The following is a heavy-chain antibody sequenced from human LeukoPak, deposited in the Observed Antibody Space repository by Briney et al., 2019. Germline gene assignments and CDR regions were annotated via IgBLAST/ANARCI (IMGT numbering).Heavy chain of an antibody. CDR3: ARFKGDEDYYYYYYGMDV. CDR1: GGSFSGYY. D-gene: IGHD3-10*01. CDR2: INHSGST. Sequence: SETLSLTCAVYGGSFSGYYWSGIRQPPGKGLEWIGEINHSGSTNYNPSLKSRVTISVDTSKNQFSLKLSSVTAADTAVYYCARFKGDEDYYYYYYGMDVWGQGTTVTVSS. J-gene: IGHJ6*02. V-gene: IGHV4-34*01.